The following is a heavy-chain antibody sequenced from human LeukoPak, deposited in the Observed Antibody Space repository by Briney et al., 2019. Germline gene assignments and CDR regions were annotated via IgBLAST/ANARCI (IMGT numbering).Heavy chain of an antibody. V-gene: IGHV3-64*01. Sequence: GGSLRLSCAASGFTFSSYAMHWVRQAPGKGLEYVSAISSNGGSTYYANSVKGRFTISRDNSKNTLYLQMGSLRAEDMAVYYCARSGWFGKLPFDYWGQGTLVTVSS. CDR1: GFTFSSYA. D-gene: IGHD3-10*01. CDR2: ISSNGGST. J-gene: IGHJ4*02. CDR3: ARSGWFGKLPFDY.